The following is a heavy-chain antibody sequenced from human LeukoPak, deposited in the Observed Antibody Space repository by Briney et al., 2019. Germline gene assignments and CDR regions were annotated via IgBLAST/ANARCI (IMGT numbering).Heavy chain of an antibody. D-gene: IGHD2-15*01. CDR1: GFTFTNYA. CDR2: LSFHGSDK. J-gene: IGHJ5*02. CDR3: ARDPYCSGGSCYP. Sequence: TGGSLRLSCAASGFTFTNYALHWVRQAPGKGLEWVAALSFHGSDKYYTDSVKGRFTISRDNAKNSLYLQMNSLRAEDTAVYYCARDPYCSGGSCYPWGQGTLVTVSS. V-gene: IGHV3-30-3*01.